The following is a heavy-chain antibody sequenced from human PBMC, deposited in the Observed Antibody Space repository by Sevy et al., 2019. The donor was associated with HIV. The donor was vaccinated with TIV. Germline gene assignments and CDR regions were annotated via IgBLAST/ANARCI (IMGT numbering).Heavy chain of an antibody. CDR1: GFTVSGNY. D-gene: IGHD3-22*01. V-gene: IGHV3-66*01. CDR3: ARDRYYDASGYYYYYYGMDV. J-gene: IGHJ6*02. Sequence: GGSLRLSCEASGFTVSGNYMAWVRLAPGKGLEWVSLIDRGGSTYYADSVKGRFTISRDNAKNTIYIQMNTRRAEDTVVYFCARDRYYDASGYYYYYYGMDVWGQGTTVTVSS. CDR2: IDRGGST.